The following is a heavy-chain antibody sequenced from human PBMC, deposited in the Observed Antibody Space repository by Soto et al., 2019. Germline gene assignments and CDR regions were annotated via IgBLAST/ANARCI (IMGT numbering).Heavy chain of an antibody. D-gene: IGHD6-6*01. V-gene: IGHV4-59*08. J-gene: IGHJ5*02. CDR2: IYYGGST. Sequence: PSETLSLTCTVSGGSISSYYWSWIRQPPGKGLEWIGYIYYGGSTNYNPSLKSRVTISVDTSKNQFSLKLSSVTAADTAVYYCARLLSSDWFDPWGQGTLVTVSS. CDR3: ARLLSSDWFDP. CDR1: GGSISSYY.